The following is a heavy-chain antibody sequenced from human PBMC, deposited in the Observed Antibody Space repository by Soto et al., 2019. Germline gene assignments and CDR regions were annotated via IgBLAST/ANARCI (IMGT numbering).Heavy chain of an antibody. D-gene: IGHD3-22*01. CDR1: GYSFTSYW. V-gene: IGHV5-51*03. J-gene: IGHJ4*02. CDR3: ARTYYYDSSGYYPNFDY. CDR2: IYPGDSDT. Sequence: EVQLVQSGAEVKKPRESLKISCKGSGYSFTSYWIGWVRQMPGKGLEWMGIIYPGDSDTRYSPSFQGQVTISADKSISTAYLQWSSLKASDTAMYYCARTYYYDSSGYYPNFDYWGQGTLVTVSS.